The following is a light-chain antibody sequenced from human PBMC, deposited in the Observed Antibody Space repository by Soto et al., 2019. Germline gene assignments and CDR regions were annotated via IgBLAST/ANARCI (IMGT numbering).Light chain of an antibody. Sequence: QSVLTQPPSVSAAPGQKVTISCSGSSSNIGNNYVSWYQQFPGTAPKLLIYDNNKRPSGIPDRFSGSKSATSATLGITGLQTGDEADYYCGTWDSSLSAAVFGGGTKLTVL. CDR2: DNN. V-gene: IGLV1-51*01. CDR3: GTWDSSLSAAV. J-gene: IGLJ2*01. CDR1: SSNIGNNY.